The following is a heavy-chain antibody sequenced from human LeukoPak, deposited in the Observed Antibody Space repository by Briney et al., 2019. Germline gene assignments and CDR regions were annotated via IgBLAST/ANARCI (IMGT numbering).Heavy chain of an antibody. CDR2: INPSGGST. CDR3: ARGRRITMIVVVANWFDP. V-gene: IGHV1-46*01. J-gene: IGHJ5*02. D-gene: IGHD3-22*01. Sequence: ASVKVSCKASGYTFTSYYMHWVRQAPGQGLEWMGIINPSGGSTSYAQKFQGSVTMTRDTSTSTVYMELSSLRSEDTAVYYCARGRRITMIVVVANWFDPWGQGTLVTVPS. CDR1: GYTFTSYY.